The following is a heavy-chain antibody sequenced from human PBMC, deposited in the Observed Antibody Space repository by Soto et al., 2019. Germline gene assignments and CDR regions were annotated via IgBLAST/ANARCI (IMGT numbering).Heavy chain of an antibody. J-gene: IGHJ3*02. CDR1: GGTFSNHA. V-gene: IGHV1-69*12. D-gene: IGHD6-13*01. Sequence: QVHLVQSGAAVKKPGSSVKVSCKAPGGTFSNHAINWVRQAPGQGLEWMGRIIPIFTTTNYAQKFQGRVSMTADESTTTAYMELSSLTHDDTAVYYCAREVAADGTFREDVFDIWGQGTLVTVSS. CDR3: AREVAADGTFREDVFDI. CDR2: IIPIFTTT.